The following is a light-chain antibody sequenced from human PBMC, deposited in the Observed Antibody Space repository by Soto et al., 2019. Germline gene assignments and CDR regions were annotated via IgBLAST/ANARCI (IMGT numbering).Light chain of an antibody. CDR1: SGHSSYA. Sequence: QLVLTQSPSASASLGASVKLTCTLSSGHSSYAIAWHQQQPEKGPRYLMKLDSDGSHTKGDAIPDRFSGSSSGAERYLTISGLQSEDEADYSCRTWGTGIHVVFGGGTKLTVL. V-gene: IGLV4-69*01. CDR3: RTWGTGIHVV. CDR2: LDSDGSH. J-gene: IGLJ2*01.